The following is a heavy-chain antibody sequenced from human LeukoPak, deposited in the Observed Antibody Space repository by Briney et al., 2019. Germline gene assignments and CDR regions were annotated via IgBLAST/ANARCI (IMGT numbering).Heavy chain of an antibody. CDR1: GGSISSGGYS. CDR3: ARYCSGGSCYFGVH. CDR2: IYYSGST. V-gene: IGHV4-30-4*07. J-gene: IGHJ4*02. D-gene: IGHD2-15*01. Sequence: TSETLSLTCAVSGGSISSGGYSWSWIRQPPGKGLEWIGYIYYSGSTYYNPSLKSRVTISVDTSKNQFSLKLSSVTAADTAVYYCARYCSGGSCYFGVHWGQGTLVTVSS.